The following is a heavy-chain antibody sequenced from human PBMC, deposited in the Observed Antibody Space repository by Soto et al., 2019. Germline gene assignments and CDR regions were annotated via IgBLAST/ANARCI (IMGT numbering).Heavy chain of an antibody. CDR1: GGSFSGHS. CDR2: INHSGRV. D-gene: IGHD3-22*01. Sequence: ETLSLTCAIYGGSFSGHSWTRIRQCPGKGLEWIGDINHSGRVNYSPSLKSRVTISLDTSKNQFSLTLSAVTAADTAMYYCSTRAYDTNGYYRFDPWGQGTLVTVSS. V-gene: IGHV4-34*01. CDR3: STRAYDTNGYYRFDP. J-gene: IGHJ5*01.